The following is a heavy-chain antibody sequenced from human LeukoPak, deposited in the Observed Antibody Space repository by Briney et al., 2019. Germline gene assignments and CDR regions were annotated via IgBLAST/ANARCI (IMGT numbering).Heavy chain of an antibody. J-gene: IGHJ6*03. CDR2: ISAYNGNT. D-gene: IGHD3-22*01. CDR3: ARQDYYDSSGYYYYYYYMDV. V-gene: IGHV1-18*04. Sequence: ASVKVSCKASGYTFTGYYMHWVRQAPGQGLEWMGWISAYNGNTNYAQKLQGRVTMTTDTSTSTAYMELRSLRCDDTAVYYCARQDYYDSSGYYYYYYYMDVWGKGTTVTVSS. CDR1: GYTFTGYY.